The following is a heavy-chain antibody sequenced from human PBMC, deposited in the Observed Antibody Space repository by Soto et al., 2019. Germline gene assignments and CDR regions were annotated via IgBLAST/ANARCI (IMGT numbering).Heavy chain of an antibody. V-gene: IGHV3-21*01. CDR1: GFTFSNYA. D-gene: IGHD6-19*01. CDR2: ISDSSSFI. J-gene: IGHJ2*01. Sequence: PGGSLRLSCAASGFTFSNYAMIWVRQAPGRGPEWVSSISDSSSFIYYADTLKGRFTISRDDAKNSVYLEMDGLRAEDTALYYCARDRLPYSSGWYVIDLWGRGTLVTVSS. CDR3: ARDRLPYSSGWYVIDL.